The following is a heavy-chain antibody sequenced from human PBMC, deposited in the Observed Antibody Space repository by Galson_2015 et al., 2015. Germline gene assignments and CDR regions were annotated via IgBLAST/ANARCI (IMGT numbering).Heavy chain of an antibody. J-gene: IGHJ4*02. D-gene: IGHD3-10*02. V-gene: IGHV3-23*01. CDR2: ISASGGST. Sequence: SLRLSCAASGFTFSSYAMSWVRQAPGKGLEWVSGISASGGSTNDADSVKGRFTISRANSKSTLYLQMNSLRAEDTAVYHCAKDIFGESTYYFDYWGQGTLVTVSS. CDR1: GFTFSSYA. CDR3: AKDIFGESTYYFDY.